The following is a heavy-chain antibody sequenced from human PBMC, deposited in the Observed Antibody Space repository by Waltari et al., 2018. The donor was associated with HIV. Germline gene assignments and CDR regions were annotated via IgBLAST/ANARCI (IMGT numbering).Heavy chain of an antibody. CDR3: GRFPQPPSLEWLPPPVFDH. D-gene: IGHD3-3*01. J-gene: IGHJ4*02. CDR2: IYYSLST. V-gene: IGHV4-59*03. Sequence: QVQLQESGPGLVKPPETLSLTCSVSGASIGRDYWSWVRQPPGQGLDWIGYIYYSLSTKDKPCLKIRVSISAEPAKNQASLGLTFFSASDTAVYYCGRFPQPPSLEWLPPPVFDHLGPGILVTVSS. CDR1: GASIGRDY.